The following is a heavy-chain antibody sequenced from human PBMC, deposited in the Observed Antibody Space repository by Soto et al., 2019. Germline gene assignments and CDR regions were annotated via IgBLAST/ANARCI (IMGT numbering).Heavy chain of an antibody. Sequence: SQTLSLTCAISGDSVSSNTAAWNWIRSSPSRGLEWLGRTYYRSNWRHDYAVSVKSRITVNPDTSKNHFSLQLNSVTPDDTAVYYCAGGGAGSGFDLGGKGTLATVPS. V-gene: IGHV6-1*01. CDR3: AGGGAGSGFDL. CDR1: GDSVSSNTAA. CDR2: TYYRSNWRH. D-gene: IGHD6-19*01. J-gene: IGHJ4*02.